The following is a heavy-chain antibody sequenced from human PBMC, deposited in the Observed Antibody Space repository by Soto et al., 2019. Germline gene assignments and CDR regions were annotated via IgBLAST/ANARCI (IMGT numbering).Heavy chain of an antibody. D-gene: IGHD6-13*01. CDR1: GFTFSSYA. J-gene: IGHJ4*02. Sequence: EVQLLESGGGLVQPGGSLRLSCAASGFTFSSYAMSWVRQAPGKGLEWVSAISGSGGSTYYADSVKGRFTISRDKSKTTLYLQMNSLRAEDTAVYYCAKDPGWSSWGFDYWGQGTLVTVSS. CDR2: ISGSGGST. V-gene: IGHV3-23*01. CDR3: AKDPGWSSWGFDY.